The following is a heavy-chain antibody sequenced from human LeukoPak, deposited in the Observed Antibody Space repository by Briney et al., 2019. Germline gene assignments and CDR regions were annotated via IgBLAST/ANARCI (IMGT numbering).Heavy chain of an antibody. D-gene: IGHD3-3*01. CDR3: ARDRAWNYFDY. J-gene: IGHJ4*02. Sequence: PGGSLRLSCSASGFTFSRHGMHWVRQAPGKGLEWVAIISNDGSRKYYAHSVEGRFTISRDNSKNTLYLQMDSLRAEDTAVYYCARDRAWNYFDYWGQGTLVTVSS. V-gene: IGHV3-30*03. CDR2: ISNDGSRK. CDR1: GFTFSRHG.